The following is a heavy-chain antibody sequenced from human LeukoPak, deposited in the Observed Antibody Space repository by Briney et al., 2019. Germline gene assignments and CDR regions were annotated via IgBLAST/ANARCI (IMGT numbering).Heavy chain of an antibody. D-gene: IGHD3-22*01. J-gene: IGHJ4*02. Sequence: PGGSLRLSCAASGYTFSDYYMSWIRQAPGKGLEWVSYISSSGSYTNYADSVKGRFTISRDNAKNSLSLQMNSLRADDTAVYYCARETDTSGYHHHFDYWGQGTLVTVSS. CDR2: ISSSGSYT. CDR3: ARETDTSGYHHHFDY. V-gene: IGHV3-11*05. CDR1: GYTFSDYY.